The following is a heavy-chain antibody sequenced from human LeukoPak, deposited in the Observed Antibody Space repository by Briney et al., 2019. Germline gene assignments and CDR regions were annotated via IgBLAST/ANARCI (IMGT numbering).Heavy chain of an antibody. D-gene: IGHD3-10*01. CDR2: IKQDGSEK. CDR1: GFTFSSYW. Sequence: PGGSLRLSCAASGFTFSSYWMSWVRQAPGKGLEWVANIKQDGSEKYYVDSVKGRFTISRDNAKNSLYLQMNSLRAEDTAVYYCARPAMHAWQPYYYFDYWGQGTLVTVSS. CDR3: ARPAMHAWQPYYYFDY. V-gene: IGHV3-7*01. J-gene: IGHJ4*02.